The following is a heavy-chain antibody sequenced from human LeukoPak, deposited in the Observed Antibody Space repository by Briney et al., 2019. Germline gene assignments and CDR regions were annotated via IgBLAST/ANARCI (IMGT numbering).Heavy chain of an antibody. J-gene: IGHJ3*02. CDR1: GGTFSSYA. CDR2: IIAILVIA. D-gene: IGHD5-12*01. CDR3: ARDLYRGHEGNAFDI. Sequence: GASVKVSCKASGGTFSSYAITWVRQAPGQGLEWMGRIIAILVIANYAQKFQGRVTSIADKCTSTAYMELSSLRSEDTTVYYCARDLYRGHEGNAFDIWGQGTMVTVSS. V-gene: IGHV1-69*04.